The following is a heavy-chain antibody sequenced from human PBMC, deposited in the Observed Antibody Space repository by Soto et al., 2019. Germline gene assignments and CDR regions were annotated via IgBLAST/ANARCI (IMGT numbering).Heavy chain of an antibody. CDR1: GGSISSGDYY. CDR3: ARVRGITMIPYYFDY. CDR2: IYYSGST. J-gene: IGHJ4*02. D-gene: IGHD3-22*01. V-gene: IGHV4-30-4*01. Sequence: PSETLSLTCTVSGGSISSGDYYWSWIRHPPGKGLEWIGYIYYSGSTYYNPSLKSRVTISVDTSKNQFSLKLSSVTAADTAVYYCARVRGITMIPYYFDYWGQGTLVTVSS.